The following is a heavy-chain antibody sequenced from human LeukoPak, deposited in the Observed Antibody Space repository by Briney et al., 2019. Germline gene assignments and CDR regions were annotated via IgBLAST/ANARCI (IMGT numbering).Heavy chain of an antibody. CDR3: ARASTVVVVAATGGGYYFDY. Sequence: ASVKVSCRASGYTFTSYAMHWVRQAPGQRREWVGWINAGNGNTKYSQKFQGRVTITRDTSASTAYMELSSLRSEDTAVYYCARASTVVVVAATGGGYYFDYWGQGTLVTVSS. CDR1: GYTFTSYA. V-gene: IGHV1-3*01. CDR2: INAGNGNT. J-gene: IGHJ4*02. D-gene: IGHD2-15*01.